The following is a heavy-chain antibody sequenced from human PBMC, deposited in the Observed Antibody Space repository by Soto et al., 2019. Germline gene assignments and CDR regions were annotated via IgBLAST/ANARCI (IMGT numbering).Heavy chain of an antibody. D-gene: IGHD3-10*01. J-gene: IGHJ4*02. CDR3: AKDRMGAGVRGYFDY. CDR2: IIYDGSTK. V-gene: IGHV3-30*18. Sequence: QVQLVESGGGVVQPGRSLRLSCAASGFTFSSYGMHWVRQAPGKGLEWVAVIIYDGSTKYYADSVKGRFTISRGNSKSTLYLQMNSLRAEDTAVYYCAKDRMGAGVRGYFDYWGQGTLVTVSS. CDR1: GFTFSSYG.